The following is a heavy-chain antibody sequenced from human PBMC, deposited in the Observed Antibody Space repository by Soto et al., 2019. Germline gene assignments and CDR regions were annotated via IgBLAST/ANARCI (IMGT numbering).Heavy chain of an antibody. D-gene: IGHD2-2*01. Sequence: GGSLRLSCAASGFTFSSYAMSWVRQAPGKGLEWVSAISGSGGSTYYADSVKGRFTISRDNSKNTLYLQMNSLRAEDTAVYYCAKGIVVVPAAMFGGMDVWGQGTTVTVSS. J-gene: IGHJ6*02. CDR3: AKGIVVVPAAMFGGMDV. CDR2: ISGSGGST. V-gene: IGHV3-23*01. CDR1: GFTFSSYA.